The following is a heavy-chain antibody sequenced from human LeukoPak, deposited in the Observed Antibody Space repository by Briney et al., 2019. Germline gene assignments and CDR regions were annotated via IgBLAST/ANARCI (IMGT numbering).Heavy chain of an antibody. J-gene: IGHJ4*02. D-gene: IGHD3-10*01. CDR1: GFTFSDYY. CDR2: ISGSGGST. CDR3: AKPLGYGSVPDY. V-gene: IGHV3-23*01. Sequence: QPGGSLRLSCAASGFTFSDYYMSWVRQAPGKGLEWVSAISGSGGSTYYADSVKGRFTISRDNSKNTLYLQMNSLRAEDTAVYYCAKPLGYGSVPDYWGQGTLVTVSS.